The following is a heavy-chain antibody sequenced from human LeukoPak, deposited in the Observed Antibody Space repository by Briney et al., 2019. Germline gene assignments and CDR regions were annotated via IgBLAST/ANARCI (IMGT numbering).Heavy chain of an antibody. CDR1: GFTFSSYG. J-gene: IGHJ4*02. Sequence: GGSLRLSCAASGFTFSSYGMHWVRQAPGKGLEWVAFIRYDGSNKYYADSVKGRFTISRDNSKNTLSLQMNNLRAGDSAVYYCAKTMSAPFDFWGQGILVTVSS. CDR3: AKTMSAPFDF. D-gene: IGHD3-3*01. CDR2: IRYDGSNK. V-gene: IGHV3-30*02.